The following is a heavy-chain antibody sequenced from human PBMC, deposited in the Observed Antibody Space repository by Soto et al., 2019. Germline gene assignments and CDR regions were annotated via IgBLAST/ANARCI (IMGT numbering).Heavy chain of an antibody. CDR2: TYYRSNWRH. CDR1: GDSVSSNTAA. D-gene: IGHD6-19*01. Sequence: QTLSLTCAISGDSVSSNTAAWNWIRSSPSRGLEWLGRTYYRSNWRHDYAVSVKSRITVNPDTSKNHFSLQLNSVTPDDTAVYYCARGVAGTGFDLWGQGTVVTVSS. J-gene: IGHJ4*02. V-gene: IGHV6-1*01. CDR3: ARGVAGTGFDL.